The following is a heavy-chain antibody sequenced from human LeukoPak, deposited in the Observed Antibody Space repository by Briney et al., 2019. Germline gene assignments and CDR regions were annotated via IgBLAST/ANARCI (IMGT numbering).Heavy chain of an antibody. J-gene: IGHJ6*02. CDR1: GYTFTSYD. V-gene: IGHV1-8*01. CDR2: MNPNSGNT. Sequence: ASVKVSCKASGYTFTSYDINWVRQATGQGLEWMGWMNPNSGNTGYAQKFQGRVTMTRNTSISTAYMELSSLRSEDTAVYYCAREGRMLFDYYYYYGMDVWGQGTTVTVPS. CDR3: AREGRMLFDYYYYYGMDV. D-gene: IGHD2-8*01.